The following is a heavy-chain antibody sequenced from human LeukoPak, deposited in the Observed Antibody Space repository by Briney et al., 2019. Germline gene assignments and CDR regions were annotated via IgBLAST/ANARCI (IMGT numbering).Heavy chain of an antibody. V-gene: IGHV3-7*01. J-gene: IGHJ5*02. CDR2: INEDGSAK. CDR3: ARDSRMNYYAS. D-gene: IGHD3-3*01. CDR1: GFAFNDYW. Sequence: GGSLRLSCTASGFAFNDYWMAWVRQTPGKGLEWLANINEDGSAKNYVDSVKGRFTISRDNAVNSLYLQMNSLRAEDTAMYYCARDSRMNYYASWGRGTLVTVSS.